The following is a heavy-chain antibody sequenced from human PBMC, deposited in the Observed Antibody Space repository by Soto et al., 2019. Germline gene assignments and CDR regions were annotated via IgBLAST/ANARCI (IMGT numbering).Heavy chain of an antibody. D-gene: IGHD3-22*01. J-gene: IGHJ4*02. V-gene: IGHV4-39*01. CDR2: IYYSGRA. CDR3: PTSNLAKTYESSGYVDY. CDR1: GGSITSSSYY. Sequence: SETLSLTCTVSGGSITSSSYYWGWIRQPPGKGLEWIGSIYYSGRAYYSPSLKSRVTISVDTSKNQFSLKLSSVTAAETAVYYCPTSNLAKTYESSGYVDYWGQGTLVTVSP.